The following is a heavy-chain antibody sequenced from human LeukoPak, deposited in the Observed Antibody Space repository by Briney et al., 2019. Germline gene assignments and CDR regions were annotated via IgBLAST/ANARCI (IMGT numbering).Heavy chain of an antibody. D-gene: IGHD2-15*01. CDR3: ARRIGYCSGGSCPRIFDY. V-gene: IGHV4-39*01. Sequence: SETLSLTCTVSGGSISSSNYYWGWTRQPPGKGLEWIGSIYYSGSTYYSSSFKSRVTISVDTSKNQFSLKLSSVTAADTAVYYCARRIGYCSGGSCPRIFDYWGQGALVTVSS. CDR1: GGSISSSNYY. J-gene: IGHJ4*02. CDR2: IYYSGST.